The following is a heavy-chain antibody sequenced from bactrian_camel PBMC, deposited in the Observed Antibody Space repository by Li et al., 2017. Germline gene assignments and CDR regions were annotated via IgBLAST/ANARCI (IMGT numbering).Heavy chain of an antibody. CDR2: ISSDGGT. Sequence: HVQLVESGGGSVQAGGSLRLSCTVSGFALDDSEMGWYRQSPEVECETVSTISSDGGTYYADSVKGRFTISQDYAKNTVYLQMNSLKSDDTAMYYCAADRIDEAPPIRNCSGGYWGQGTQVTVS. V-gene: IGHV3S63*01. CDR3: AADRIDEAPPIRNCSGGY. J-gene: IGHJ6*01. D-gene: IGHD2*01. CDR1: GFALDDSE.